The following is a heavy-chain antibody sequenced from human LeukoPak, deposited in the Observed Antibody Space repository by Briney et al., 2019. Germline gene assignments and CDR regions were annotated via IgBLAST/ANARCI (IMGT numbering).Heavy chain of an antibody. Sequence: PSETLSLTCAVYGGSFSGYYWSWIRQPPGKGLEWIGEINHSGSTSYNPSLKSRVTISVDTSKNQFSLKLSSVTAADTAVYYCARSYGSGSYYLMNWFDPWGQGTLVTVSS. D-gene: IGHD3-10*01. CDR1: GGSFSGYY. J-gene: IGHJ5*02. V-gene: IGHV4-34*01. CDR2: INHSGST. CDR3: ARSYGSGSYYLMNWFDP.